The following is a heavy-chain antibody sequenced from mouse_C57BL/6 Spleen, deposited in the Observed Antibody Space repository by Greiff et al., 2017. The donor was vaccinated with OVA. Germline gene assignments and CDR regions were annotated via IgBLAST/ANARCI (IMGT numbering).Heavy chain of an antibody. CDR1: GYSITSGYY. J-gene: IGHJ4*01. D-gene: IGHD2-1*01. CDR3: ARDPHYYGKGVNAMDY. Sequence: VQLQQSGPGLVKPSQSLSLTCSVTGYSITSGYYWNWIRQFPGNKLEWMGYISYDGSNNYNPSLKNRISITRDTSKNQFFLKLNSVTTEDTATYYCARDPHYYGKGVNAMDYWGQGTSVTVSS. V-gene: IGHV3-6*01. CDR2: ISYDGSN.